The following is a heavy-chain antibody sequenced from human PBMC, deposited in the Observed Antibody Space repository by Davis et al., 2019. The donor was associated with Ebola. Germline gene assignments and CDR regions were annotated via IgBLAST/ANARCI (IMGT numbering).Heavy chain of an antibody. CDR1: GGSFSGYY. D-gene: IGHD1-1*01. Sequence: MPSETLSLTCAVYGGSFSGYYWSWIRQPPGKGLEWMGEINHHGITSYNPSLKSRVSMSVDTSKKQFSLKVTSVTAADTAVYYCARGLFWSGLDVWGKGTTVTVSS. J-gene: IGHJ6*04. CDR2: INHHGIT. CDR3: ARGLFWSGLDV. V-gene: IGHV4-34*01.